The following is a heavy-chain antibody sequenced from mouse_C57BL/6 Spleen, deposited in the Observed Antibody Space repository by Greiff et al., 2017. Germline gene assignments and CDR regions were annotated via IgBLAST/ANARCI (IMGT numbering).Heavy chain of an antibody. CDR2: IYPGDGDT. D-gene: IGHD1-1*01. CDR3: AREGVTTVVAPMDY. CDR1: GYAFSSYW. J-gene: IGHJ4*01. V-gene: IGHV1-80*01. Sequence: VQLQESGAELVKPGASVKISCKASGYAFSSYWMNWVKQRPGKGLEWIGQIYPGDGDTNYNGKFKGKATLTADKSSSTAYMQLSSLTSEDSAVYFCAREGVTTVVAPMDYWGQGTSVTVSS.